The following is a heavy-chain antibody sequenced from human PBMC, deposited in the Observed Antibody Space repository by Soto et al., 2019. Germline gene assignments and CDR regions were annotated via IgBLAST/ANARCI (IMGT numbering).Heavy chain of an antibody. J-gene: IGHJ6*02. CDR3: ARVRFGQWGYDMDV. D-gene: IGHD3-10*01. CDR1: GITFSDCY. Sequence: QVQLVESGGGLVKPGGSLRLSCAASGITFSDCYMNWIRQAPGKGLEWVAYMRSSGDSINYAGSVRGRFTVSRDNAKNSLYLQINSLRAEDTAMYYCARVRFGQWGYDMDVWGQGTTVTVSS. CDR2: MRSSGDSI. V-gene: IGHV3-11*01.